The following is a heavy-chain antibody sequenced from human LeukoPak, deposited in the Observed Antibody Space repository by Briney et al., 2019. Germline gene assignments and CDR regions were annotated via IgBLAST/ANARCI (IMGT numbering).Heavy chain of an antibody. CDR3: ASYHY. CDR1: GFPFSNHG. V-gene: IGHV3-7*02. J-gene: IGHJ4*02. D-gene: IGHD2-2*01. CDR2: IKEDGSET. Sequence: GGSLRLSCAASGFPFSNHGMHWVRQAPGKGLEWVANIKEDGSETSYVDSVKGRFTISRDNAKNSLYLQMSGLRAEDTAVYYCASYHYWGQGTLVTVSS.